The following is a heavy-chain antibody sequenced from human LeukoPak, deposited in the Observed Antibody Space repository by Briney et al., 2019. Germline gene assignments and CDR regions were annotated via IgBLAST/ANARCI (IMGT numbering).Heavy chain of an antibody. V-gene: IGHV3-53*01. CDR3: ARADYYYGMDV. J-gene: IGHJ6*04. CDR1: GFTVSSNY. Sequence: GGSLRLSCAASGFTVSSNYMSWVRQAPGKGLEWVSVIYSGGSTYYADSVKGRFTISRDNSKNTLSLQMNSLRAEDTAVYYCARADYYYGMDVWGKGTTVTVSS. CDR2: IYSGGST.